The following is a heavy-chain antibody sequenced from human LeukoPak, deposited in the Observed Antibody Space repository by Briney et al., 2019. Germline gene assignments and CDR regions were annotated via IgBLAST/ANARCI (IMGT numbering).Heavy chain of an antibody. J-gene: IGHJ6*02. V-gene: IGHV4-39*07. Sequence: PSETRSPARLLDTPSPASICSGCDWIRQPPGKGLEWIGSICYSGSTFYNPSLKSRVTMSEDTSKNQISLKLSSVTAADTAVYYCVCQIEGVSLCRAYAYDIRRDVWGQGTTVTVSS. CDR3: VCQIEGVSLCRAYAYDIRRDV. CDR2: ICYSGST. CDR1: DTPSPASICSG. D-gene: IGHD2-8*01.